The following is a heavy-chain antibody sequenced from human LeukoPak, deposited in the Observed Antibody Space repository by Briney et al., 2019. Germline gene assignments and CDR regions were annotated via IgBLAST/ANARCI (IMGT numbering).Heavy chain of an antibody. Sequence: GGSLRLSCAASGLTFINYAMNWVRQAPGKGLEWVSVISDSGGSTLYADSVKGRFTISRDNAQNSLYLQMNSLRVEDTAVYYCLGAFDFWGQGTMVTVSS. CDR3: LGAFDF. J-gene: IGHJ3*01. CDR1: GLTFINYA. V-gene: IGHV3-23*01. CDR2: ISDSGGST.